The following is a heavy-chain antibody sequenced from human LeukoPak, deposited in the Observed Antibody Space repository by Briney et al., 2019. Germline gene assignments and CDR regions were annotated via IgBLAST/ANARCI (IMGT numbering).Heavy chain of an antibody. J-gene: IGHJ4*02. CDR3: VKGSLGGFVDY. CDR2: INPNSGGT. V-gene: IGHV1-2*02. Sequence: VSVKVSCKASGYTFTGYYMHWVRQAPGQGLEWMGWINPNSGGTNYAQKFQGRVTMTRDTSISTAYVELSRLRSDDTAVYCCVKGSLGGFVDYWGQGTLVTVSS. CDR1: GYTFTGYY. D-gene: IGHD1-26*01.